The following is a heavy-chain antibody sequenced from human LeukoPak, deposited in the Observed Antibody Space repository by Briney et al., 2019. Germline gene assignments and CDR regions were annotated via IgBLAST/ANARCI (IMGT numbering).Heavy chain of an antibody. CDR1: GFTFSSYE. D-gene: IGHD6-13*01. CDR3: ARDEYSSSCDY. CDR2: ISSSGSTI. V-gene: IGHV3-48*03. Sequence: GGSLRLSCAASGFTFSSYEMNWVRQTPGKGLEWVSYISSSGSTIYYTDSVKGRFTISRDNAKNSLYLQMNILRAEDTAVYYCARDEYSSSCDYWGQGTLVTVSS. J-gene: IGHJ4*02.